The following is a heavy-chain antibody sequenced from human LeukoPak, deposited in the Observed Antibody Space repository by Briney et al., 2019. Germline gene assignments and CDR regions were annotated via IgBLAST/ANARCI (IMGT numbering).Heavy chain of an antibody. V-gene: IGHV6-1*01. CDR3: ARRLTQYDCFDP. Sequence: SQTLSLTCAISGDSVSSNSVTWNWIRQSPSRGLEWLGRTYYRSTWYNDYAVSVRGRITVNPDTSKNQFSLHLNSVTPEDTAVYYCARRLTQYDCFDPWGQGILVTVSP. CDR1: GDSVSSNSVT. J-gene: IGHJ5*02. CDR2: TYYRSTWYN. D-gene: IGHD2-2*01.